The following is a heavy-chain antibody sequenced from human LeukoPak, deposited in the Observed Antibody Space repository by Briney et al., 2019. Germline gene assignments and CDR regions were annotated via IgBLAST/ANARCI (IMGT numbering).Heavy chain of an antibody. Sequence: GGSLRLSCAASGFTFSSYGMHWVRQAPGKGLEWVAFIRYDGSNKYYADSVKGRFTISRDNSKNTLYLQMNSLRAEDTAVCYCAKDPGRPYYYYMDVWGKGTTVTMSS. V-gene: IGHV3-30*02. CDR1: GFTFSSYG. CDR3: AKDPGRPYYYYMDV. CDR2: IRYDGSNK. J-gene: IGHJ6*03.